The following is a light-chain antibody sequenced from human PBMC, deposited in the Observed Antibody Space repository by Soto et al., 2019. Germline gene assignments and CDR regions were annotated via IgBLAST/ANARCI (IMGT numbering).Light chain of an antibody. Sequence: ELLVTQSPATRSLSPGERSPFSCRASETIRGLLAWYQQRPGQPPRPLIYDTSNRATGIPARFSGSGSGTDFTLTICGLEPADLGVYYCQQRRNWPITFGQGTRLEIK. CDR1: ETIRGL. CDR3: QQRRNWPIT. J-gene: IGKJ5*01. V-gene: IGKV3-11*01. CDR2: DTS.